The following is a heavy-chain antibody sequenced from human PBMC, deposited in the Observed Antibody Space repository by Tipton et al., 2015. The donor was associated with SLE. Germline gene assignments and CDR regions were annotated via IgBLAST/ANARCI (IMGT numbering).Heavy chain of an antibody. J-gene: IGHJ3*02. CDR3: ARGLRIAVPGSAFDI. Sequence: QSGAEVKKPGASVKVSCKASGYTFSSHYMHWVRQAPGQGLEWMGIINPGAGSTSYPQRFQGRVTMTRDTSTSTVYMALSSLRSEDTAVYYCARGLRIAVPGSAFDIWGQGTMVTVSS. D-gene: IGHD6-19*01. CDR1: GYTFSSHY. CDR2: INPGAGST. V-gene: IGHV1-46*01.